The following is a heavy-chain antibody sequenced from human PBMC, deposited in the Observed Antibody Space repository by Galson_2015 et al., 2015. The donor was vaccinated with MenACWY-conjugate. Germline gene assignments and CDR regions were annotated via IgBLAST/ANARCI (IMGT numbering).Heavy chain of an antibody. Sequence: SLRLSCAASGFIFNNYWMSWVRQVPGKGPEWVANIKQDGSEKYYVDSVRGRFTISRDSAKNSLYLQMNSLRAEDTAVYYCARDLGFYCSRNDCYSPYWGQGTLVTVSS. D-gene: IGHD2-2*01. V-gene: IGHV3-7*03. CDR2: IKQDGSEK. CDR1: GFIFNNYW. CDR3: ARDLGFYCSRNDCYSPY. J-gene: IGHJ4*02.